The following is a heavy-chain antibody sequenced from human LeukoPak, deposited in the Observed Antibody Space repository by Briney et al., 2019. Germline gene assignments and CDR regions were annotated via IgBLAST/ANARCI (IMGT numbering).Heavy chain of an antibody. V-gene: IGHV3-23*01. D-gene: IGHD5-18*01. CDR3: ARRGHGYGSPFDY. J-gene: IGHJ4*02. CDR1: GFTLRNYA. Sequence: QTGGSLRLSCAASGFTLRNYAMSWVRQAPGKGLEWVSSIGAGDKYTYYTDSVKGRFTISRDNSKNTLYLQMNSLRAEDAAVYYCARRGHGYGSPFDYWGQGTLVTVSS. CDR2: IGAGDKYT.